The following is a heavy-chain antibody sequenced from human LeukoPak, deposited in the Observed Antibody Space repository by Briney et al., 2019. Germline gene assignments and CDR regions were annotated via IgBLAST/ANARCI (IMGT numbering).Heavy chain of an antibody. CDR1: GGSISTYF. CDR3: ARGETYSSGWPYFDY. CDR2: IYHDGST. V-gene: IGHV4-59*12. Sequence: SETLSLTCTVSGGSISTYFWSWIRQPPGKGLEWIGYIYHDGSTNYNTSLSRRVAISVDTSQNEFSLKLTSVTAADTAVYYCARGETYSSGWPYFDYWGQGTLVTVSS. D-gene: IGHD6-19*01. J-gene: IGHJ4*02.